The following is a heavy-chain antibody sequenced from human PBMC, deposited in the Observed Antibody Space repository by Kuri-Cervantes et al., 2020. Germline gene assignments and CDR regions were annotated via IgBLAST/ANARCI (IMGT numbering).Heavy chain of an antibody. CDR1: GGSISSGGYY. CDR3: ARADWEDCSGGSCKKTGAYFDY. CDR2: IYYSGST. V-gene: IGHV4-61*08. Sequence: SETLSLTCTVSGGSISSGGYYWSWIRQHPGKGLEWIGYIYYSGSTNYNPSLKSRVTISVDTSKNQFSLKLSSVTAADTAVYYCARADWEDCSGGSCKKTGAYFDYWGQGTLVTVSS. J-gene: IGHJ4*02. D-gene: IGHD2-15*01.